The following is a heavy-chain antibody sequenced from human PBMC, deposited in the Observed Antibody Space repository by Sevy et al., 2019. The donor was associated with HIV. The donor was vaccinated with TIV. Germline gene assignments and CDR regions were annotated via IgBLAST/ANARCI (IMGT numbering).Heavy chain of an antibody. CDR3: AGGRYDSSGSFDAFDI. CDR1: GFTFISYA. Sequence: GGSLRLSCKPSGFTFISYAMNWVRQAPGKGLEWVSTIYGSSGATYYGDSVKGRFTISRANSKNTLYLQMNSLRTEDTAVYYCAGGRYDSSGSFDAFDIWGQGTMVTVSS. V-gene: IGHV3-23*01. CDR2: IYGSSGAT. D-gene: IGHD3-22*01. J-gene: IGHJ3*02.